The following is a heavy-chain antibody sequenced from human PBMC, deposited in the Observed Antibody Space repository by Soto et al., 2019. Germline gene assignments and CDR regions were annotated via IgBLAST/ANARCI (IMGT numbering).Heavy chain of an antibody. J-gene: IGHJ5*02. CDR1: GGSVTSSGTY. CDR3: VRGGEYSNSWSRLDR. D-gene: IGHD6-13*01. CDR2: NFYSGSA. Sequence: LSLTCTVSGGSVTSSGTYWTWIRQLPGKGLEWIGYNFYSGSAYYNPVLSSRVTISIDPSKNQFSLKVTSVTAADTAVYYCVRGGEYSNSWSRLDRWGQGTHVTVS. V-gene: IGHV4-31*03.